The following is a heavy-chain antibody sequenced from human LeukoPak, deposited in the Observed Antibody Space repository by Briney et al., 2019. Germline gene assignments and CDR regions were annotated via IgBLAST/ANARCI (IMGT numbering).Heavy chain of an antibody. J-gene: IGHJ6*02. CDR1: GDSVSSSTYY. Sequence: SETLSLTCTVSGDSVSSSTYYWDWIRQPPGKGLEWIGDINHSGSTNFNPTLKSRVTISLDTSNHQFSLNLTSVTAADTAVYYCARGFSSSNPYFYYYYGMDVWGQGTTVTVSS. V-gene: IGHV4-39*01. CDR3: ARGFSSSNPYFYYYYGMDV. D-gene: IGHD6-6*01. CDR2: INHSGST.